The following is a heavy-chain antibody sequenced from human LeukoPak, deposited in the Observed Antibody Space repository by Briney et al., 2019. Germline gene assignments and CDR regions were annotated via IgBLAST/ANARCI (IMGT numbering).Heavy chain of an antibody. CDR3: ARDLFGYYDSSGQGGY. J-gene: IGHJ4*02. Sequence: GASVKVSCKASGGTSGSYAISWVRQAPGQGLEWMGGIIPIFGTANYAQKFQGRVTITTDESTSTAYMELSSLRSEDTAVYYCARDLFGYYDSSGQGGYWGQGTLVTVSS. V-gene: IGHV1-69*05. CDR2: IIPIFGTA. CDR1: GGTSGSYA. D-gene: IGHD3-22*01.